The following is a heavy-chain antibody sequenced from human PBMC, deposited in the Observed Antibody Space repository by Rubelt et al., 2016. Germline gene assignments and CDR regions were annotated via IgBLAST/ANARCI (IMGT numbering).Heavy chain of an antibody. Sequence: QVQLQESGPGLVKPSETLSLTCTVSGGSISSYYWSWIRQPAGKGLEWIGRIYTSGSTNYNPSLKSRVTISVDTSKNQFSPRLTSLTAADTAIYYCARHMITFGGIIVPYDYWGQGILVTVSS. CDR1: GGSISSYY. V-gene: IGHV4-4*07. J-gene: IGHJ4*02. D-gene: IGHD3-16*02. CDR3: ARHMITFGGIIVPYDY. CDR2: IYTSGST.